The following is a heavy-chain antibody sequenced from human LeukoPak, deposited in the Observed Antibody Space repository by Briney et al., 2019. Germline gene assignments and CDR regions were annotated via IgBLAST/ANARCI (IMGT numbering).Heavy chain of an antibody. Sequence: GGSLRLPCAASGFTFSSYSMNWVRQAPGKGLEWVSSISSSSSYIYYADSVKGRFTISRDNAKNSLYLQMNSLRAEDTAVYYCARDGENYYDSPNDYWGQGTLVTVSS. CDR3: ARDGENYYDSPNDY. CDR1: GFTFSSYS. CDR2: ISSSSSYI. J-gene: IGHJ4*02. D-gene: IGHD3-22*01. V-gene: IGHV3-21*01.